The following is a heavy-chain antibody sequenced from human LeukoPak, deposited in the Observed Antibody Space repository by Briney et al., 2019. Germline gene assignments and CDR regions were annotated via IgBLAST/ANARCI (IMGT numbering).Heavy chain of an antibody. V-gene: IGHV1-46*01. D-gene: IGHD3-22*01. CDR2: INPSGGST. CDR1: GYIFTTYY. Sequence: ASVKVSCKASGYIFTTYYMHWVRQAPGQGLEWMGIINPSGGSTGYAQKFQGRVTMTRDTSTSTVYMELRSLRSEDTAVYYCARDYYCGSTGYDSYYFDYWGQGTLVSVSS. CDR3: ARDYYCGSTGYDSYYFDY. J-gene: IGHJ4*02.